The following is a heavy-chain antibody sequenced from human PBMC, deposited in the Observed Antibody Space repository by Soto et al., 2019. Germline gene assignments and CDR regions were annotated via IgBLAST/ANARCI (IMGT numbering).Heavy chain of an antibody. CDR2: IYNSGTT. Sequence: TSETLPLTCTVSGDSVNSGTYCWSWIRQPPGKGLEWIGYIYNSGTTKYNPSLKSRVTISVDTSKNQFSLNLSSVTAADTAVYYCARAGDSSGPVALGYWGQGTLVTVS. CDR3: ARAGDSSGPVALGY. V-gene: IGHV4-61*01. CDR1: GDSVNSGTYC. D-gene: IGHD6-19*01. J-gene: IGHJ4*02.